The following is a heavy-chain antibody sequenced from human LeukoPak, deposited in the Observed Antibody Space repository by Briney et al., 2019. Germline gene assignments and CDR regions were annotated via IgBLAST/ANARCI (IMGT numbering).Heavy chain of an antibody. CDR3: ARALWFGETFPAY. Sequence: PGRSLRLSCAASGFSFSSYEMNWVRQAPGKGLEWVSYISSSSSTIYYADSVKGRFTISRDNAKNSLYLQMNSLRAEDTAVYYCARALWFGETFPAYWGQGTLVTVSS. J-gene: IGHJ4*02. V-gene: IGHV3-48*01. CDR2: ISSSSSTI. D-gene: IGHD3-10*01. CDR1: GFSFSSYE.